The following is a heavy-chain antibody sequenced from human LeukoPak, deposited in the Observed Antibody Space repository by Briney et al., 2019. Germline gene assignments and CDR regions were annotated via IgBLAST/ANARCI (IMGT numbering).Heavy chain of an antibody. CDR3: ARGLWFGLYYFDY. Sequence: SETLSLTCTVSGGSISSSNYHWGWIRQPPGKGLEWIGSIYYSGNTYYNPSLKSRVTISVDTSKNKFSLKLSSVTAADTAVYYCARGLWFGLYYFDYWGQGTLVTVSS. CDR1: GGSISSSNYH. D-gene: IGHD3-10*01. J-gene: IGHJ4*02. CDR2: IYYSGNT. V-gene: IGHV4-39*07.